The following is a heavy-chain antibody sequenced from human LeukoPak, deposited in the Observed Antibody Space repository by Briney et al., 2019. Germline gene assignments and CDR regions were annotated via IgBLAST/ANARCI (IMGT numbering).Heavy chain of an antibody. CDR1: GFTFSSYW. Sequence: GGSLRLSCAASGFTFSSYWMSWVRQDPGKGLEWVANMNRDGSHKYYVDSVKGRFTISRDNAKNSLYLQMNSLRAEDTAVYYCAGFYGGNRLGFDYWGQGTLVTVSS. CDR2: MNRDGSHK. J-gene: IGHJ4*02. CDR3: AGFYGGNRLGFDY. D-gene: IGHD4-23*01. V-gene: IGHV3-7*01.